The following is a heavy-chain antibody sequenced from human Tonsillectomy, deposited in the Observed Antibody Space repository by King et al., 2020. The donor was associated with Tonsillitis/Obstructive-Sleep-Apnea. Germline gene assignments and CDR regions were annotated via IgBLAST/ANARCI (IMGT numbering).Heavy chain of an antibody. CDR1: GFTFSNAW. J-gene: IGHJ4*02. Sequence: QLVQSGGGLGKPGGSLTLACAGSGFTFSNAWLTWVRQAPGKGLEWVGRIKSKLDGEATDYAAPVKGRFTISRDDSRNTVYLQMNSLESEDTGVYYCTGDYDYIFSKGYWGQGTLVIVSS. CDR3: TGDYDYIFSKGY. D-gene: IGHD3-16*01. CDR2: IKSKLDGEAT. V-gene: IGHV3-15*07.